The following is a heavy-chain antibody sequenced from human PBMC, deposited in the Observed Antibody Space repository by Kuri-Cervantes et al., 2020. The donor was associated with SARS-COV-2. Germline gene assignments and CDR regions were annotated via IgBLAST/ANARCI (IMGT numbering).Heavy chain of an antibody. CDR2: IYHSGST. CDR1: SYSINSGYY. J-gene: IGHJ4*02. V-gene: IGHV4-38-2*01. CDR3: ARVNAPLFYFDY. Sequence: SETLSLTCAVSSYSINSGYYWGWIRQPPGKGLEWIGSIYHSGSTYYNPSLKSRVTISVDTSKNQFSLKLSSVTAADTAVYYCARVNAPLFYFDYRGQGTLVTVSS. D-gene: IGHD3-10*01.